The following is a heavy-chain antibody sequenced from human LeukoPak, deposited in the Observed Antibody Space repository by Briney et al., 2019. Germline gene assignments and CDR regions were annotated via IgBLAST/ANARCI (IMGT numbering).Heavy chain of an antibody. V-gene: IGHV3-74*01. J-gene: IGHJ4*02. CDR3: ARDKGGSYEVDY. D-gene: IGHD1-26*01. CDR1: GFTFTSYW. CDR2: INSDGRST. Sequence: GRSLRLSSAPSGFTFTSYWTHWVRHAPGKGLVWVSRINSDGRSTSYADSVKGRFTISRDNAKNTLYLQMSSLRAEDTAVYYCARDKGGSYEVDYWGQGTLVTVSS.